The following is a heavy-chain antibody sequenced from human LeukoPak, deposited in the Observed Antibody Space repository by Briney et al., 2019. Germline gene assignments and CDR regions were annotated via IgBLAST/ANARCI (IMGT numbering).Heavy chain of an antibody. CDR2: INHSGST. CDR1: GGSFSGYY. J-gene: IGHJ4*02. V-gene: IGHV4-34*01. Sequence: PSETLSLTCAVYGGSFSGYYWSWIRQPPGKGLEWIGEINHSGSTNYNPSLKSRVTISVDTSKNQFSLKLSSVTAADTAVYYCARGGKGQWLVRTGFHFDYWGQGTLVTVSS. CDR3: ARGGKGQWLVRTGFHFDY. D-gene: IGHD6-19*01.